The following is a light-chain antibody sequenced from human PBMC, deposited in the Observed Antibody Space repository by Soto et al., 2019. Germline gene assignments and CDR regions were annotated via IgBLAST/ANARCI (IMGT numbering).Light chain of an antibody. V-gene: IGLV2-23*02. CDR3: CSYAGRSTLV. CDR2: EVS. CDR1: SSDVGSYNL. Sequence: QSVLTRPASVSGSPGQSITISCTGTSSDVGSYNLVSWYQQHPGKAPKVMIYEVSQRPSGVSKRFSGSKSGNTASLTISGLQAEDEADYYCCSYAGRSTLVFGGGTKVTVL. J-gene: IGLJ3*02.